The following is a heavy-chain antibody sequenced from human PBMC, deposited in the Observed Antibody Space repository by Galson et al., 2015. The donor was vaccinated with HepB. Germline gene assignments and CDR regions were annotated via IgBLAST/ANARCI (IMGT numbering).Heavy chain of an antibody. CDR2: ISAYNGNT. CDR3: ARVRTTDSSSRYWGYYFDY. J-gene: IGHJ4*02. D-gene: IGHD6-13*01. V-gene: IGHV1-18*01. CDR1: GYTFTSYG. Sequence: SVKVSCKASGYTFTSYGISWVRQAPGQGLEWMGWISAYNGNTNYAQKLQGRVTMTTDTSTSTAYMELRSLRSDDTAVYYCARVRTTDSSSRYWGYYFDYWGQGTLVTVSS.